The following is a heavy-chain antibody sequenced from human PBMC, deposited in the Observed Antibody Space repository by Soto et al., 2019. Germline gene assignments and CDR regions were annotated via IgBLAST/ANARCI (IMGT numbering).Heavy chain of an antibody. V-gene: IGHV3-30*04. D-gene: IGHD2-2*01. J-gene: IGHJ6*02. CDR3: ARGPPGVVPGAIGSGGMDV. CDR2: MSFDGSKA. Sequence: QVQLVESGGGVVQPGRSLSLSCAASGFTLSSYAVHWVRQAPGKGLEWVAGMSFDGSKASHADSVKGRFTDSRDNSKNTVSLQMNSLRVEDSAVYYCARGPPGVVPGAIGSGGMDVWGQGTTVTVSS. CDR1: GFTLSSYA.